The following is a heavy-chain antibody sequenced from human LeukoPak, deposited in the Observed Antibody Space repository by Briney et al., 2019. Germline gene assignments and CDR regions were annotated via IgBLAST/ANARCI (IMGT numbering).Heavy chain of an antibody. CDR1: GFTFSSYG. V-gene: IGHV3-23*01. J-gene: IGHJ4*02. D-gene: IGHD3-10*01. CDR3: AKDQGALLWFGESPYFDY. Sequence: GGSLRLSCAASGFTFSSYGMSWVRQAPGKGLEWVSAISGSGGSTYYADSVRGRFTISRDNSKNTLYLQMNSLRAEDTAVYYCAKDQGALLWFGESPYFDYWGQGTLVTVSS. CDR2: ISGSGGST.